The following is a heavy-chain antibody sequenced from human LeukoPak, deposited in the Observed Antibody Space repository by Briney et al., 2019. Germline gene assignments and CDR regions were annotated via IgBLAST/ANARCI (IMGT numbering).Heavy chain of an antibody. D-gene: IGHD3-10*01. CDR1: GGSISSSSYY. CDR2: IYYSGST. V-gene: IGHV4-39*01. CDR3: ARFGLDYYGSGSYYDDAFDI. J-gene: IGHJ3*02. Sequence: PSETLSPTCTVSGGSISSSSYYWGWIRQPPGKGLEWIGSIYYSGSTYYNPSLKSRVTISVDTSKNQFSLKLSSVTAADTAVYYCARFGLDYYGSGSYYDDAFDIWGQGTMVTVSS.